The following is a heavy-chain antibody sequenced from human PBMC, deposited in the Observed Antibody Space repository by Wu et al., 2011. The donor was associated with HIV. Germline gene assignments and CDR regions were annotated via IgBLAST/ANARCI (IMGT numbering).Heavy chain of an antibody. J-gene: IGHJ6*03. Sequence: QVQLVQSGADVRSLGPQSKVSCKASGYTFTAYYMNWVRQAPGQGLEWMGWVNPNSGDTKYAQNFQGRVTMTRDTSITTAYMELSSLRSDDTAVYYCARDGSSAQLDLYYNHMDVWGKGTTVTVSS. CDR2: VNPNSGDT. CDR1: GYTFTAYY. D-gene: IGHD6-6*01. V-gene: IGHV1-2*02. CDR3: ARDGSSAQLDLYYNHMDV.